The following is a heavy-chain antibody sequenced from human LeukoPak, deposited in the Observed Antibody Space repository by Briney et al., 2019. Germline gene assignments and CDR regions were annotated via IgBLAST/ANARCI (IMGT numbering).Heavy chain of an antibody. CDR3: ARDTLTMIVVATFDY. V-gene: IGHV3-21*01. CDR1: GFTFSRYN. J-gene: IGHJ4*02. D-gene: IGHD3-22*01. CDR2: ISSSSSYI. Sequence: GGSLRLSCAASGFTFSRYNMNWVRQAPGKGLEWVSSISSSSSYIYYADSVKGRFTISRDNAKNSLYLQMNSLRAEDTAVYYCARDTLTMIVVATFDYWGQGTLVTVSS.